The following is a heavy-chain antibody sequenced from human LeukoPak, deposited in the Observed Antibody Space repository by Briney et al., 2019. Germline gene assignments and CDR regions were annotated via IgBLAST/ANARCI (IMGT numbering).Heavy chain of an antibody. D-gene: IGHD3-10*01. CDR1: GGSLRSSYYY. CDR3: ARHYGP. Sequence: SETLSLTCTVSGGSLRSSYYYWGWIRHPPGKGMEWIGRIYDSGSTYYTPSLNSPVTMSVHTSSSQFSQKPTSVTAADADRYYYARHYGPWGQGTLVTVSS. J-gene: IGHJ5*02. CDR2: IYDSGST. V-gene: IGHV4-39*01.